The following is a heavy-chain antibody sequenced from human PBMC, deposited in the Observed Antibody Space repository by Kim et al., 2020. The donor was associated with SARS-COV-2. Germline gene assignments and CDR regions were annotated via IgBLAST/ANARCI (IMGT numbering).Heavy chain of an antibody. V-gene: IGHV3-7*03. J-gene: IGHJ4*02. CDR2: IKQDGSEK. CDR1: VFTFSNYW. D-gene: IGHD1-7*01. Sequence: GGSLRLSCAASVFTFSNYWMTWVRQAPGKGLEWVATIKQDGSEKYYVDSVKGRFTISRDNAKNSLYLQMDSLRAEDTAVYYCAREWNCAYWGQGTLVTVSS. CDR3: AREWNCAY.